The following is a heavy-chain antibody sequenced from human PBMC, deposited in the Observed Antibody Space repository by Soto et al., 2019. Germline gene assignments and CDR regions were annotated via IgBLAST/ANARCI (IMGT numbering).Heavy chain of an antibody. V-gene: IGHV1-69*02. D-gene: IGHD6-19*01. Sequence: QVQLVQSGAEVKKPGSSVKVSCQASGGTFSSYTISWVRHAPGQGLEWMGRIIPILGIANYAQKFQGRVTITADKSTSTADMELSSLRSEDTAVYYCASGEQWRVHYFDYWGQGTLVTVSS. CDR2: IIPILGIA. CDR1: GGTFSSYT. J-gene: IGHJ4*02. CDR3: ASGEQWRVHYFDY.